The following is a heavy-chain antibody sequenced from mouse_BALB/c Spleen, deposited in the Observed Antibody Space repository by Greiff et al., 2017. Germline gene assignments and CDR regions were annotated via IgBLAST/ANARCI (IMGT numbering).Heavy chain of an antibody. CDR2: IRNKANGYTT. J-gene: IGHJ4*01. Sequence: EVQLVESGGGLVQPGGSLRLSCATSGFTFTDYYMSWVRQPPGKALEWLGFIRNKANGYTTEYSASVKGRFTISRDNSQSILYLQMNTLRAEDSATYYCARPPGPFYAMDYLGQGTSVTVSS. CDR1: GFTFTDYY. CDR3: ARPPGPFYAMDY. D-gene: IGHD3-2*02. V-gene: IGHV7-3*02.